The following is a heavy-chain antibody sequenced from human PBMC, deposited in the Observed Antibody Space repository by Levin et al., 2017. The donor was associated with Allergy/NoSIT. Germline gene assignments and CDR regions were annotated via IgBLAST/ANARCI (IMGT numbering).Heavy chain of an antibody. V-gene: IGHV3-53*01. J-gene: IGHJ3*02. CDR3: AILATTPVWASDI. D-gene: IGHD4-17*01. Sequence: GGSLRLSCAASGFTVSSNYMTWVRQAPGKGLEWVSLIYSGGNTYYADSVKGRFIISRDNSKNTLYLEMNSLRAEDTAVYYCAILATTPVWASDIWGPGTMVTVSS. CDR1: GFTVSSNY. CDR2: IYSGGNT.